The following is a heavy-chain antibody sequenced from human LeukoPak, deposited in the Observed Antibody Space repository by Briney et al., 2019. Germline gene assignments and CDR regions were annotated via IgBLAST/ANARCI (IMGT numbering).Heavy chain of an antibody. Sequence: SETLSLTCTVSGGSISSSSYYWGWIRQPPGKGLEWIGSIYYSGSTYYNPSLKSRVTISVDTSMNQFSLKLSSVTAADTAVYYCARHSYYYDSSGYHYYFDYWGQGTLVTVSS. CDR2: IYYSGST. D-gene: IGHD3-22*01. V-gene: IGHV4-39*01. CDR3: ARHSYYYDSSGYHYYFDY. CDR1: GGSISSSSYY. J-gene: IGHJ4*02.